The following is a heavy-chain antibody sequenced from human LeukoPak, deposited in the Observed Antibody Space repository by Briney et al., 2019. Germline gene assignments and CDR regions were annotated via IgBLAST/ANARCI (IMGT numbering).Heavy chain of an antibody. CDR1: GYTFTGYY. Sequence: ASVKVSCKASGYTFTGYYMHWVRQAPGQGLEWMGWINPNSGGTNYAQKFQGRVTMTRDTPISTAYMELSRLRSDDTAVYYCARDSGYEYYFDYWGQGTLVTVSS. V-gene: IGHV1-2*02. CDR2: INPNSGGT. D-gene: IGHD5-12*01. CDR3: ARDSGYEYYFDY. J-gene: IGHJ4*02.